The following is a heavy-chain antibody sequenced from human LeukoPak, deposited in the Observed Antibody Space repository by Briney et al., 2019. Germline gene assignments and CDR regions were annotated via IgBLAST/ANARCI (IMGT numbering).Heavy chain of an antibody. Sequence: SETLSLTCTVSGGSISSYYWSWIRQPPGKGLEWIGYIYYSGSTNYNPSLKSRVTISVDTSKNQFSLKLSSVTAADTAVYYCARYEPNSGSYSLDYWGQGTLVTVSS. D-gene: IGHD1-26*01. CDR2: IYYSGST. CDR3: ARYEPNSGSYSLDY. V-gene: IGHV4-59*08. CDR1: GGSISSYY. J-gene: IGHJ4*02.